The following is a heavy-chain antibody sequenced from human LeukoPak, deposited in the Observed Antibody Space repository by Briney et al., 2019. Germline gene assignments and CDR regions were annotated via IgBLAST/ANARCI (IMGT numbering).Heavy chain of an antibody. J-gene: IGHJ3*02. D-gene: IGHD3-9*01. CDR2: ISSSSSHI. CDR1: GFTFSSYS. Sequence: GGSLRLSCAASGFTFSSYSMNWVRQAPGKGLEWVSSISSSSSHIFYADSVKGRFTISRDNAKNSLYLQMNSRRAEDTAVYYCGRDYYDILTGYEGAFDIWGQGTMVTVSS. V-gene: IGHV3-21*01. CDR3: GRDYYDILTGYEGAFDI.